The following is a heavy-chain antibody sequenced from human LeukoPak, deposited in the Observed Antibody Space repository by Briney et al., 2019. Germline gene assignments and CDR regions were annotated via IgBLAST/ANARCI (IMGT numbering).Heavy chain of an antibody. CDR2: IYYSGST. V-gene: IGHV4-39*01. D-gene: IGHD6-13*01. CDR1: GGSISSDNYY. Sequence: SETLSLTCTVSGGSISSDNYYWGWIRQPPGKGLEWIGTIYYSGSTYYNPSLKSRVIISVDTSNNQFSLKLSSVTAADTAVYYCARRYDSRWTFDYWGQGTLVTVSS. J-gene: IGHJ4*02. CDR3: ARRYDSRWTFDY.